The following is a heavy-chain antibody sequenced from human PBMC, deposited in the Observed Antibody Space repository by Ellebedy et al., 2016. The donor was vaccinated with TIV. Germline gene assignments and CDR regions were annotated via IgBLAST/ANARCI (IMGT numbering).Heavy chain of an antibody. CDR2: INHSGST. CDR1: GGSFSGYY. D-gene: IGHD3-9*01. V-gene: IGHV4-34*01. CDR3: ARGVAARYFGSREKTQRNGLDV. J-gene: IGHJ6*02. Sequence: MPSETLSLTCAVYGGSFSGYYWSWIRQHPGKGLEWIGEINHSGSTNYNPSLKGRVTISVDTSKNQFSLKLSSVTAADTAVYYCARGVAARYFGSREKTQRNGLDVWGQGTTVTVSS.